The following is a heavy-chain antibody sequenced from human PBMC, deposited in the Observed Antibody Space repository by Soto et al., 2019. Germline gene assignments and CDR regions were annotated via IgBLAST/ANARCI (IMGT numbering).Heavy chain of an antibody. CDR1: GGSITSSSYY. D-gene: IGHD4-4*01. V-gene: IGHV4-39*01. Sequence: PSETLSLTCTVSGGSITSSSYYWGWIRQPPGTGLEWIGTVFYSGSTYYNPSLKSRVTISVDTSKNQFSLKLDSVTAADTAVYYCARRQESTTAPWFDPWGQGTLVTVSS. CDR2: VFYSGST. CDR3: ARRQESTTAPWFDP. J-gene: IGHJ5*02.